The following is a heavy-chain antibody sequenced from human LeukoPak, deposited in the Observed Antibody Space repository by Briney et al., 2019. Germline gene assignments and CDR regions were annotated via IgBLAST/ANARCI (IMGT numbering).Heavy chain of an antibody. CDR3: AKGFRPAVAGTGVDY. J-gene: IGHJ4*02. V-gene: IGHV3-48*01. CDR2: ISSSSSTI. CDR1: GFSFSTSY. Sequence: PGGSLRLSCAASGFSFSTSYMNWVRQAPGKGLEWVSYISSSSSTIYYADSVKGRFTISRDNSKNTLYLQMNSLRAEDTAVYYCAKGFRPAVAGTGVDYWGQGTLVTVSS. D-gene: IGHD6-19*01.